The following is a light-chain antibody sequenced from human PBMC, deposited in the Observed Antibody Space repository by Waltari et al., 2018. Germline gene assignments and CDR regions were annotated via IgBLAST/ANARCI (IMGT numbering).Light chain of an antibody. Sequence: DIQMTQSPSFLSASVGDRVTITCRASQNINKFLNWYQQKPGKAPKFLIYVASLLQTGVPSRFRGSGSGTEFTLSIDSLQPEDFATYFCQHSHSTPITFGPGTTVDV. CDR2: VAS. V-gene: IGKV1-39*01. CDR1: QNINKF. J-gene: IGKJ3*01. CDR3: QHSHSTPIT.